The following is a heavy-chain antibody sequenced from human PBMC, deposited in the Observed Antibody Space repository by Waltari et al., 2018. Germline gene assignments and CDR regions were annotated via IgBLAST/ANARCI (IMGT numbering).Heavy chain of an antibody. V-gene: IGHV4-39*01. CDR1: GGSIRSTRYY. J-gene: IGHJ5*02. Sequence: QLQLQESGPGLVKPSETLSLTCTVSGGSIRSTRYYWDWIRQPPGKGLEWIGSSYYGGKTYYNPSLQSRITISVDTSKNQFSLKLNSVTAADTAVYYCARPCCVGGGALLSLDLWGQGTLVTVSS. CDR2: SYYGGKT. CDR3: ARPCCVGGGALLSLDL. D-gene: IGHD3-16*01.